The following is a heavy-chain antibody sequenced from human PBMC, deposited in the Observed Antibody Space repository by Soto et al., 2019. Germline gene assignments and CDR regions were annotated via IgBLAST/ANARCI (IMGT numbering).Heavy chain of an antibody. J-gene: IGHJ2*01. CDR2: IYSGGST. Sequence: GGSLRLSCAASGFTVSSNYMSWVRQAPGKGLEWVSVIYSGGSTYYADSVKGRFTISRHNSKNTLYLQMNSLRAEDTAVYYCARDLGDYVNWYFDLWGRGTLVTVSS. V-gene: IGHV3-53*04. CDR3: ARDLGDYVNWYFDL. CDR1: GFTVSSNY. D-gene: IGHD4-17*01.